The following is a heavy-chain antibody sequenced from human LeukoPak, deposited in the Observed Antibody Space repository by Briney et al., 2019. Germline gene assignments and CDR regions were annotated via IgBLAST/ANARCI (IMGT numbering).Heavy chain of an antibody. V-gene: IGHV3-30*04. CDR2: ISYDGSNK. D-gene: IGHD6-6*01. J-gene: IGHJ4*02. Sequence: GGSLRLSCAASGFTFSSYAMHWVRQAPGKGLEWVAVISYDGSNKYYADSVKGRFTISRDNSKNSLSLQMNSLRGEDTAVYYCVRALGSSSADYWGQGTLVTVSS. CDR1: GFTFSSYA. CDR3: VRALGSSSADY.